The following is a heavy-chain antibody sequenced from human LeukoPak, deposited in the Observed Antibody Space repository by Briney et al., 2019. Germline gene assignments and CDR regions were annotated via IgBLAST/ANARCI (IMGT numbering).Heavy chain of an antibody. J-gene: IGHJ4*02. V-gene: IGHV4-31*03. CDR3: ARGIVLLWFGELPEPHFDY. CDR2: IYYSGST. Sequence: SQTLSLTCTVSGGSISSGGYSWSWIRQHPGKGLEWIGYIYYSGSTNYNPSLKSRVTISVDTSKNQFSLKLSSVTAADTAVYYCARGIVLLWFGELPEPHFDYWGQGTLVTVSS. D-gene: IGHD3-10*01. CDR1: GGSISSGGYS.